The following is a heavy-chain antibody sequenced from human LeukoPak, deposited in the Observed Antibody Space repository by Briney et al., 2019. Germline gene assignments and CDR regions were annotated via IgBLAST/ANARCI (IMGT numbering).Heavy chain of an antibody. Sequence: PGGSLRLSCAASGFTFSSYGMHWVRQAPGKGLEWVAVISYDGSNKYYADSVKGRFTISRDNSKNTLYLQMNSLRAEDTAVYYCARGGVYGSGSYYLYYFDYWGQGAQVTVSS. J-gene: IGHJ4*02. D-gene: IGHD6-19*01. CDR1: GFTFSSYG. CDR2: ISYDGSNK. V-gene: IGHV3-30*03. CDR3: ARGGVYGSGSYYLYYFDY.